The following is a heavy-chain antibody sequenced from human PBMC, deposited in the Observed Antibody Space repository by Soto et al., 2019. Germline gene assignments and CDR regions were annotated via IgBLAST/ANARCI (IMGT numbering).Heavy chain of an antibody. V-gene: IGHV4-34*01. Sequence: QVQLQQWGAGLLKPSETLSLTCAVYGGSFSGYYWSWIRQPPGKGLEWIGEINHSGSTNYNPSPKSRVTISVDTSKNQFSLKLSSVTAADTAVYYCARVGATYPRGFDYWGQGTLVTVSS. D-gene: IGHD1-26*01. CDR1: GGSFSGYY. J-gene: IGHJ4*02. CDR2: INHSGST. CDR3: ARVGATYPRGFDY.